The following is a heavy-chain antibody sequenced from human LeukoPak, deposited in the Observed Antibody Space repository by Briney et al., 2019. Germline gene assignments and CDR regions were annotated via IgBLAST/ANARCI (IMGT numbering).Heavy chain of an antibody. D-gene: IGHD5-12*01. J-gene: IGHJ4*02. CDR3: ARVGDGYNSGFDY. V-gene: IGHV1-46*01. CDR1: GGTFSSYA. CDR2: INPSGGST. Sequence: ASVKVSCKASGGTFSSYAISWVRQAPGQGLEWMGIINPSGGSTSYAQKFQGRVTMTRDTSTSTVYMELSSLRSEDTAVYYCARVGDGYNSGFDYWGQGTLVTVSS.